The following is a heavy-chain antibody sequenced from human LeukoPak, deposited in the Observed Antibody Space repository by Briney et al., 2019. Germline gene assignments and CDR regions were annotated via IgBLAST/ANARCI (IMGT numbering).Heavy chain of an antibody. V-gene: IGHV3-9*01. J-gene: IGHJ6*03. Sequence: GGSLRLSCAASGFSFGDYAMHWVRQAPGKGLEWVSGITWNSDIKAYADAVKGRFTVSRDNAKNSLYLQMNNLRSDDTALYYCARAPISGSYSQYFYMDVWGKGTTVTISS. CDR1: GFSFGDYA. CDR2: ITWNSDIK. D-gene: IGHD3-10*01. CDR3: ARAPISGSYSQYFYMDV.